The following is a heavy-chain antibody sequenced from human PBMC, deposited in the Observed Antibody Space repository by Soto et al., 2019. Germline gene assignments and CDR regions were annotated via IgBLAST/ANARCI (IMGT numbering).Heavy chain of an antibody. CDR1: GGTFSSYT. V-gene: IGHV1-69*02. D-gene: IGHD3-10*01. CDR3: ARVVYGSAYYYYYMDV. J-gene: IGHJ6*03. CDR2: IIPILCIA. Sequence: QVQLVQSGAEVKKPGSSVKVSCKSSGGTFSSYTISWVRQAPGQGLEWMGRIIPILCIANYAQRFQCRVTITADTSTRTANMELSSLRSEDTAVYYCARVVYGSAYYYYYMDVWGKGTTVTVSS.